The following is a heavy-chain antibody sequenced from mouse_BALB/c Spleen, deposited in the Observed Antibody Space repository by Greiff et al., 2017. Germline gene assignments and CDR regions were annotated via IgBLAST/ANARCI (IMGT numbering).Heavy chain of an antibody. J-gene: IGHJ3*01. CDR3: ARRNGTYGFAY. Sequence: QVQLQQSGAELVRPGASVKISCKASGYAFSSYLMNWVKQRPGQGLEWIGHIYPGDGDTNYNGKFKGKATLTADKSSSTAYMQLSSLTSEDSAVYFCARRNGTYGFAYWGQGTLVTVSA. CDR1: GYAFSSYL. V-gene: IGHV1-80*01. CDR2: IYPGDGDT. D-gene: IGHD2-1*01.